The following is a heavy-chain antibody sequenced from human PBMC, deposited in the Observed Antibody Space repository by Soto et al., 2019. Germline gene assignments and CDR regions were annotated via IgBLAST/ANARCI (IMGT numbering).Heavy chain of an antibody. CDR3: ARRGPVTGLAY. Sequence: EVQLVESGGGLVQPGGSLRLSCAASGFTFSSYWMHWVRQAPGEGLVWVSRINTDESSTTYADSVKGRFTISRDNAKNTLYLQMNSLRAEDTAVYYCARRGPVTGLAYWGQGTLVTVSS. V-gene: IGHV3-74*01. CDR2: INTDESST. J-gene: IGHJ4*02. CDR1: GFTFSSYW. D-gene: IGHD1-20*01.